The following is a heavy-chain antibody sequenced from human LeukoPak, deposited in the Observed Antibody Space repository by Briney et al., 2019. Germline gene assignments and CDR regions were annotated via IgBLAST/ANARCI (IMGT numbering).Heavy chain of an antibody. V-gene: IGHV4-4*02. CDR1: GGSISSSNW. Sequence: SETLSLTCAVSGGSISSSNWWSWVRQPPGKGLEWIGEIYHSGSTYYNPSLKSRVTISVDTSKNQFSLKLSSVTAADTAVYYCARAQREATVTSCFDYWGQGTLVTVSS. CDR3: ARAQREATVTSCFDY. CDR2: IYHSGST. D-gene: IGHD4-17*01. J-gene: IGHJ4*02.